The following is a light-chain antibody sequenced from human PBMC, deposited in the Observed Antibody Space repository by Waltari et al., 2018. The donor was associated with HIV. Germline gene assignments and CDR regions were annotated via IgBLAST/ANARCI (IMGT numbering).Light chain of an antibody. CDR2: DVT. CDR1: RRDVGTYAY. CDR3: CSLAGSNFV. J-gene: IGLJ1*01. V-gene: IGLV2-23*02. Sequence: QSALTQPASVSGSPGQAITISCTGSRRDVGTYAYISWYQQHPGTAPKLIISDVTERPSGISKRFSGSKSGTTASLTIAGLQAEDEAEYFCCSLAGSNFVFGSGTKVTVL.